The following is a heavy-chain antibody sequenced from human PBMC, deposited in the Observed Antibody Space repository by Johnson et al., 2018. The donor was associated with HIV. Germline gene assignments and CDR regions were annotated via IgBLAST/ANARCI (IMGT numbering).Heavy chain of an antibody. V-gene: IGHV3-33*01. D-gene: IGHD6-6*01. J-gene: IGHJ3*02. CDR1: GFTFSSYG. Sequence: QVQLVESGGGVVQPGRSLRLSCAASGFTFSSYGMHWVRQAPGKGLEWVAVIWYDGSNKYYADSVKGRFTISRDNSKNTVYLEMNSLRAEDTAVYYCARDQSSRQAFDIWGQGTMVTVSS. CDR3: ARDQSSRQAFDI. CDR2: IWYDGSNK.